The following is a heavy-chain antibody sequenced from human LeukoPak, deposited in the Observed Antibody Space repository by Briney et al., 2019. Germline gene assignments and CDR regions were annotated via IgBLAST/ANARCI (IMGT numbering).Heavy chain of an antibody. CDR3: ARGPITIFGVVIPNYYYYYMDV. CDR2: MNPNSGNT. D-gene: IGHD3-3*01. J-gene: IGHJ6*03. V-gene: IGHV1-8*03. Sequence: ASVKVSCKASGYTFTSYDINWVRQATGQGLEWMGWMNPNSGNTGYAQKFQGRVTITRNTSISTAYMELSSLRSEDTAVYYCARGPITIFGVVIPNYYYYYMDVWGKGTTVTVSS. CDR1: GYTFTSYD.